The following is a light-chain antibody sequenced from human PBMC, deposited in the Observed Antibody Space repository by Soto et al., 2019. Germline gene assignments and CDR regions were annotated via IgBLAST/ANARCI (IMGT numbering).Light chain of an antibody. CDR3: AAWDDSLSGLV. J-gene: IGLJ1*01. CDR2: NNN. Sequence: QSVLTQPPSASGTPGQRVTISCSGSSSNIGSNTVNWYQQLPGTAPKLLIYNNNQRPSGVPDRFSGSKSGTSASLAISGLQSEDEADYYCAAWDDSLSGLVFGTGTKVTV. V-gene: IGLV1-44*01. CDR1: SSNIGSNT.